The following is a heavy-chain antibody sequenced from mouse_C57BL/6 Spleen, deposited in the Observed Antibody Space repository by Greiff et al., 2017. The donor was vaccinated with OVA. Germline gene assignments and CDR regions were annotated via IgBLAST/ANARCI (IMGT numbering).Heavy chain of an antibody. Sequence: QVQLKESGPGLVQPSQSLSITCTVSGFSLTSYGVHWVRQSPGKGLEWLGVIWSGGSTDYNAAFISRLSISKDNSKSEVFFKMNSLQADDTAIYYCARYDYDEDYYAMDYWGQGTSGTVSS. CDR2: IWSGGST. J-gene: IGHJ4*01. V-gene: IGHV2-2*01. CDR3: ARYDYDEDYYAMDY. CDR1: GFSLTSYG. D-gene: IGHD2-4*01.